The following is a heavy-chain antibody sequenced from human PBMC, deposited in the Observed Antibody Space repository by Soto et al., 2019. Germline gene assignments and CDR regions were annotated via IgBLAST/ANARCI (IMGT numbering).Heavy chain of an antibody. J-gene: IGHJ6*02. CDR1: GFTFSSYS. CDR3: ARDPHCSSTSCYLDYYYYGMDV. D-gene: IGHD2-2*01. CDR2: ISSSSSYI. V-gene: IGHV3-21*01. Sequence: EVQLVESGGGLVKPGGSLRLSCAASGFTFSSYSMNWVRQAPGKGLEWVSSISSSSSYIYYADSVKGRFTISRDNAKNSLYLQMNSLRAEDTAVYYCARDPHCSSTSCYLDYYYYGMDVWGQGTTVTVSS.